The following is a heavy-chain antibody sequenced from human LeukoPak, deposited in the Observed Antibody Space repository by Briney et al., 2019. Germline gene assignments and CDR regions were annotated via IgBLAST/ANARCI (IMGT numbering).Heavy chain of an antibody. J-gene: IGHJ4*02. Sequence: GGSLRLSCAASGFIFSDHYMHWVRQAPGKGLEWVAVISYDGSNEYYADSVKGRFTISRDNSKNTLYLQMNSLRVEDTAVYYCARVLNYYDSSGYYFSYWGQGTLVTVSS. V-gene: IGHV3-30-3*01. CDR1: GFIFSDHY. CDR3: ARVLNYYDSSGYYFSY. D-gene: IGHD3-22*01. CDR2: ISYDGSNE.